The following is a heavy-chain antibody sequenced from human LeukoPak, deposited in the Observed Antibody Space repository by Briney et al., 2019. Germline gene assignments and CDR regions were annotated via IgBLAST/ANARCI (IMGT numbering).Heavy chain of an antibody. V-gene: IGHV3-48*03. J-gene: IGHJ5*02. D-gene: IGHD5-12*01. CDR3: ARDLGTHGGYVDP. CDR1: GFIFSSYE. Sequence: GSLRLSCAASGFIFSSYEMDWVRQAPGKGLEWVSYISTSDSTMYYADSVKGRFTISRDNAKNSLYLQMDSLRVEDTGIYYCARDLGTHGGYVDPWGQGTLVTVSS. CDR2: ISTSDSTM.